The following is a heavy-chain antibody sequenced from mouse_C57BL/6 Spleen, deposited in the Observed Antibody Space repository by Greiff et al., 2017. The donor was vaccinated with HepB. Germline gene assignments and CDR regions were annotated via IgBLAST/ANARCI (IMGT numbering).Heavy chain of an antibody. CDR1: GFNIKNTY. J-gene: IGHJ2*01. CDR2: IDPANGNT. Sequence: EVMLVESVAELVRPGASVKLSCTASGFNIKNTYMHWVKQRPEQGLEWIGRIDPANGNTKYAPKFQGKATITADTSSNTAYLQLSSLTSEDTAIYYCARKIYYDYEDYFDDRGKGTTLTVSS. V-gene: IGHV14-3*01. D-gene: IGHD2-4*01. CDR3: ARKIYYDYEDYFDD.